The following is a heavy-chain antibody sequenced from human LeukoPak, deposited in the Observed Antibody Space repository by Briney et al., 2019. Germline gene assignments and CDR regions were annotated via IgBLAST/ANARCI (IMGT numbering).Heavy chain of an antibody. Sequence: GASVTVSCKASGYTFTSYGISWVRQAPGQGLEWMGWISAYNGNTNYAQKLQGRVTITTDTSTSTAYMELRSLRSDDPAVYYWAGGYIYGLFDYWGQGTLVTVSS. D-gene: IGHD5-18*01. CDR3: AGGYIYGLFDY. CDR2: ISAYNGNT. CDR1: GYTFTSYG. J-gene: IGHJ4*02. V-gene: IGHV1-18*04.